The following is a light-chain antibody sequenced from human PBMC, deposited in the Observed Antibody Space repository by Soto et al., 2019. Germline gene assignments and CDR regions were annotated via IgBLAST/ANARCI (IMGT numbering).Light chain of an antibody. CDR2: AVS. Sequence: EILMTQSPATLSVSPGERATLSCRASQSISSNLAWYQQKPDQAPRLLIYAVSTRASGIPARFRGSGSGTDFTLTISSLQSEDFAVYYCQQYNNWPPMWTFGQGTKVEI. J-gene: IGKJ1*01. V-gene: IGKV3-15*01. CDR3: QQYNNWPPMWT. CDR1: QSISSN.